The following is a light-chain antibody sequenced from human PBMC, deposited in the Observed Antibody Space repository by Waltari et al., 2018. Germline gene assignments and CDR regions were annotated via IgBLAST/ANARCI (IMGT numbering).Light chain of an antibody. CDR2: DNS. CDR3: GTWDSSLDSYV. V-gene: IGLV1-51*01. Sequence: QSVLTQPPSVSAAPGQKVPVSCSGSTSNIGNYYVSWYQHLPGTAPKLLIFDNSQRPSGIPERFSGSKSGTSATLGITGLQTGDEADYYCGTWDSSLDSYVFGSGSKVTVL. J-gene: IGLJ1*01. CDR1: TSNIGNYY.